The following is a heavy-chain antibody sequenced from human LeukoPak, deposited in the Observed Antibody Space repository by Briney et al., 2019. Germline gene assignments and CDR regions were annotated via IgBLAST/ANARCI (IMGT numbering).Heavy chain of an antibody. J-gene: IGHJ4*02. D-gene: IGHD5-18*01. CDR2: FNHSGST. CDR1: GGSFSGYY. CDR3: ARGPTQSDTAMDKSFWY. Sequence: SETLSLTCAVYGGSFSGYYWSWIRQPPGKGLEWIGEFNHSGSTNYNPSLKSRVTISVDTSKNQFSLKLSSVTAADTAVYYCARGPTQSDTAMDKSFWYWGQGTLVTVSS. V-gene: IGHV4-34*01.